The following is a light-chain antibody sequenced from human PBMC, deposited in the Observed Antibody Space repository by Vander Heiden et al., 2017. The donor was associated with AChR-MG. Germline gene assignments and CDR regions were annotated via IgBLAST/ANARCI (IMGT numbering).Light chain of an antibody. CDR1: SRDIGGYAH. V-gene: IGLV2-14*03. CDR3: SSFTSSGAYV. J-gene: IGLJ1*01. Sequence: QSAPTQPAPVSGSPGQSITTSCPGTSRDIGGYAHVPWYPQHPDKAPKLMIHDVSNWPSGVSNRFSGSKSGNTASLTISGLQAEDVADYYCSSFTSSGAYVFEGATKVTVL. CDR2: DVS.